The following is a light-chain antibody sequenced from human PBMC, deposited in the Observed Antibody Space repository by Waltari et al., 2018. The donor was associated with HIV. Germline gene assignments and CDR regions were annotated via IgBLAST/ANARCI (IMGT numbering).Light chain of an antibody. CDR2: KTS. V-gene: IGKV1-5*03. CDR3: QQYSSDFYT. J-gene: IGKJ2*01. Sequence: DIQMTQSPSTLSASVGDRVTITCRASQNIANCLAWYQQKSGKAPKLLIYKTSILEYGVPARFSGSASGTGFTLTIDSLQPDDFAPYYCQQYSSDFYTFGQGTKLEI. CDR1: QNIANC.